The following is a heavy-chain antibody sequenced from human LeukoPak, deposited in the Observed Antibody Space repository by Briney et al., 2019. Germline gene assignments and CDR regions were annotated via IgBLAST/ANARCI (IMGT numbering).Heavy chain of an antibody. CDR1: GYTFTSYG. V-gene: IGHV1-18*01. CDR2: ISAYNGNT. J-gene: IGHJ4*02. CDR3: AREGIDYDSSGRFDY. D-gene: IGHD3-22*01. Sequence: ASVKVSCKASGYTFTSYGISWVRQAPGQGLEWMGWISAYNGNTNCAQKLQGRVTMTTDTSTSTAYMELRSLRSDDTAVYYCAREGIDYDSSGRFDYWGQGTLVTVSS.